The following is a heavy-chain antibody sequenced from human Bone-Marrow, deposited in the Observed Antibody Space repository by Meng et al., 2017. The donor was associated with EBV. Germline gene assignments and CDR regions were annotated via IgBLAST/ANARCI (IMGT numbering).Heavy chain of an antibody. CDR2: IYHSGRT. D-gene: IGHD1-26*01. CDR1: GGSIRSSNW. CDR3: ARDLRETSGTFPFDY. J-gene: IGHJ4*02. V-gene: IGHV4-4*02. Sequence: VLQVEAGPGQVKPSGTLSLTRVVFGGSIRSSNWWSWVRQPPGKGLEGIGEIYHSGRTIYNPSLTSRVTISVDKSKNQLSLKLSSVTAADTAVYYCARDLRETSGTFPFDYWGQGTLVTVSS.